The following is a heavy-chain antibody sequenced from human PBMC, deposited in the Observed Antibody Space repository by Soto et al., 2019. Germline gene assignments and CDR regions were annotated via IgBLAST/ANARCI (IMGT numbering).Heavy chain of an antibody. J-gene: IGHJ4*02. CDR3: ARDHVAVAGTPFDY. V-gene: IGHV3-21*01. Sequence: EVQLVESGGGLVKPGGSLRLSCAASGFTFSSYSMNWVRQAPGKRLEWVSSISSSSSYIHYADSVKGRFTISRDNAKNSLYLQMNSLRAEDTAVYYCARDHVAVAGTPFDYWAQGTLVTVSS. CDR1: GFTFSSYS. CDR2: ISSSSSYI. D-gene: IGHD6-19*01.